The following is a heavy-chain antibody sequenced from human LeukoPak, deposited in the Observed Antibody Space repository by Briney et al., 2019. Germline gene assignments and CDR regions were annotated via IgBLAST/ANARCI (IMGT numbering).Heavy chain of an antibody. Sequence: PGGSLRLSCVASGFTFSIYTMSWVRQAPGKGLEWVSSITSSSSSMYSADSVKGRLTIFRDNAKNSLYLQMNSLRAEDTAVYYCARDLAWGGYWGQGTLVTVSS. CDR3: ARDLAWGGY. D-gene: IGHD7-27*01. CDR2: ITSSSSSM. CDR1: GFTFSIYT. V-gene: IGHV3-21*01. J-gene: IGHJ4*02.